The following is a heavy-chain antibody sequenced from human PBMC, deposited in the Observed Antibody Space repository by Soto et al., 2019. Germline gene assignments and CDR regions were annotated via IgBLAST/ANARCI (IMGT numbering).Heavy chain of an antibody. D-gene: IGHD2-15*01. J-gene: IGHJ6*02. CDR3: AYLPCSGGSCYWFSFSGMDV. CDR2: IYWDDDK. V-gene: IGHV2-5*02. Sequence: QITLKESGPTLVKPTQTLTLTCTFSGFSLSTSGVGVAWICQPPGKALEWLALIYWDDDKRYRPSLESRLTITKDTSKNQVVLTMTNMDSVDTATYYCAYLPCSGGSCYWFSFSGMDVWGQGTMVTVSS. CDR1: GFSLSTSGVG.